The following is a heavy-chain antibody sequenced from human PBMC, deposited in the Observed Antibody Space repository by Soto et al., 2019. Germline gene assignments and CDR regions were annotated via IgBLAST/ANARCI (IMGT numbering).Heavy chain of an antibody. D-gene: IGHD6-13*01. Sequence: QVQLVESGGGVVQPGRSLRLSCAASGFTFSSYGMHWVRQAPGKGLEWVAVIWYDGSNKYYADSVKGRFTISRDNSKNTLYLQMNSLRAEDTAVYDFARGDSSSWYYFDYWCQGTLVTVSS. J-gene: IGHJ4*02. CDR3: ARGDSSSWYYFDY. CDR2: IWYDGSNK. CDR1: GFTFSSYG. V-gene: IGHV3-33*01.